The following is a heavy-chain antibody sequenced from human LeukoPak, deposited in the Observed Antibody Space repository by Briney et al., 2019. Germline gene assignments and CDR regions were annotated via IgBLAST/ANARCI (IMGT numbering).Heavy chain of an antibody. V-gene: IGHV3-7*04. CDR1: EFTLSSFW. J-gene: IGHJ3*02. CDR3: ATDHQPPDGYNWGDDAFDI. D-gene: IGHD5-24*01. CDR2: INQDGSEK. Sequence: PGGSLRLSCAASEFTLSSFWMTWVRQAPGMGPECVANINQDGSEKNYVDSVRGRFTISRDNARNSLYLQLNSLRAEDTAVYYCATDHQPPDGYNWGDDAFDIWGQGTMVTVSS.